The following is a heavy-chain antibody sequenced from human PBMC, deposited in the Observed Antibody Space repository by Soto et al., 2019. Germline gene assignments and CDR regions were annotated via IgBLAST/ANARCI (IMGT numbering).Heavy chain of an antibody. D-gene: IGHD1-26*01. J-gene: IGHJ6*02. CDR1: GGSISSSNW. Sequence: TLSLTCAVSGGSISSSNWRSWVRQPPGKGLEWIGEIYHSGSANYNPSLKSRVTISVDKSKNQFSLKLSSVTAADTAVYYCARVSGSYYYGMDVWGQGTTVTVS. V-gene: IGHV4-4*02. CDR2: IYHSGSA. CDR3: ARVSGSYYYGMDV.